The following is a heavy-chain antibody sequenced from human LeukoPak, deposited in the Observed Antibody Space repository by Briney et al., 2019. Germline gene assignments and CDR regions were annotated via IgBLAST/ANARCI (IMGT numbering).Heavy chain of an antibody. CDR3: AGDPSRIAVAGGRLDY. Sequence: GGSLRLSWVASGFIFSSYSMHWVRQAPGKGREWVAFLSYDGSDKYYADSVMGRFTISRDNSKNTLYLEVNRPTHEDTAVYYCAGDPSRIAVAGGRLDYWGQGTPVIVSS. D-gene: IGHD6-19*01. CDR2: LSYDGSDK. CDR1: GFIFSSYS. J-gene: IGHJ4*02. V-gene: IGHV3-30*04.